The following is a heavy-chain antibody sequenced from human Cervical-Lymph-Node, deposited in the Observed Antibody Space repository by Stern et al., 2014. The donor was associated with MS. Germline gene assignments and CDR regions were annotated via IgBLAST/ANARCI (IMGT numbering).Heavy chain of an antibody. Sequence: QVQLVQSGAEVKKPGASVKVSCKASGYTFTSYDINWVRQATGQGLEWMGWMKPNSGDTGYAQKFQGRVTMTRNTSISTAYIELSSLRYEDTAIYYCARGRYGDFLYYYYYGLDVWGQGTTVTVSS. V-gene: IGHV1-8*01. CDR2: MKPNSGDT. J-gene: IGHJ6*02. D-gene: IGHD4-17*01. CDR1: GYTFTSYD. CDR3: ARGRYGDFLYYYYYGLDV.